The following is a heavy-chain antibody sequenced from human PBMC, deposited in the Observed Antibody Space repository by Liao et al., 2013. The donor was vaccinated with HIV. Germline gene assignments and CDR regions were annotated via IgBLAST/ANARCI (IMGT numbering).Heavy chain of an antibody. D-gene: IGHD3-10*01. CDR2: IYYTGST. V-gene: IGHV4-59*12. CDR1: GGSISSYY. Sequence: QLQLQESGPGLVKPSETLSLSCTVSGGSISSYYWSWIRQPPGKGLEWIGYIYYTGSTNYNPSLKSRVTISLDKSKNQFSLKLTSVTAADTAVYYCARERYYGSGSYHLDYWGQGTLVTVSS. CDR3: ARERYYGSGSYHLDY. J-gene: IGHJ4*02.